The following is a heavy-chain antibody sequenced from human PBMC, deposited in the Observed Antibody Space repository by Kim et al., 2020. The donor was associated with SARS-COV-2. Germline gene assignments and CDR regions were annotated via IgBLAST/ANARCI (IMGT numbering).Heavy chain of an antibody. D-gene: IGHD3-10*01. Sequence: ASVKVSCKASGYTFTSYSMHWVRQAPGQRLEWMGWINAGNGNTKYSQKFQGRVTITRDTSASTAYMELSSLRSEDTAVYYCARDRESIYYGSGSAPHDAFDIWGQGTLVTVSS. CDR3: ARDRESIYYGSGSAPHDAFDI. CDR1: GYTFTSYS. V-gene: IGHV1-3*01. J-gene: IGHJ3*02. CDR2: INAGNGNT.